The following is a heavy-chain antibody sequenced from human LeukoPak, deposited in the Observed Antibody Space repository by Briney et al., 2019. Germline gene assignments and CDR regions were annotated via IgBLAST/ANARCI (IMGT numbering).Heavy chain of an antibody. CDR3: ASHDYGHPIPFDI. J-gene: IGHJ3*02. V-gene: IGHV3-21*01. D-gene: IGHD4-17*01. Sequence: GGSLRLSCAASGFTFSSYSMSWVGQAPGKGLEGVSSISSSSSYIYYADSVKGRFTISRDNAKNSLYLQMNSLRAEDTAVYYCASHDYGHPIPFDIWGQGTMVTVSS. CDR2: ISSSSSYI. CDR1: GFTFSSYS.